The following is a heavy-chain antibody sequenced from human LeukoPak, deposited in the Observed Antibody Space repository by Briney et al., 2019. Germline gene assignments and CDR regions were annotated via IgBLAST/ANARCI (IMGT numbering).Heavy chain of an antibody. J-gene: IGHJ6*03. CDR2: ISAYHHRT. V-gene: IGHV1-18*01. CDR3: AREGTDTIFGVKYYYYMDV. Sequence: ASVTVSCKASGYTFTTYGFNWVRQAPGQGLEWMGWISAYHHRTRYAQKFQGRVTLTTDRSTNTAYMELRSLRSDDTAVYYCAREGTDTIFGVKYYYYMDVWDKGTSVTVSS. CDR1: GYTFTTYG. D-gene: IGHD3-3*01.